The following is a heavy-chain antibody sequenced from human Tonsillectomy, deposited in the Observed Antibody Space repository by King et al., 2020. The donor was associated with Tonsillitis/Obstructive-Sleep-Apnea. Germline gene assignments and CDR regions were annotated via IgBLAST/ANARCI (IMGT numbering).Heavy chain of an antibody. V-gene: IGHV3-64D*06. D-gene: IGHD1-1*01. CDR2: ISSNGGST. CDR3: VKAVGTTGTTVGYYFDY. CDR1: GFTFSSYA. Sequence: VQLVESGGGLVQPGGSLRLSCSASGFTFSSYAMHWVRQAPGKGLEYVSAISSNGGSTYYADSVKGRFTISRDNSKKTLYLQMSSLRAEDTAVYYCVKAVGTTGTTVGYYFDYWGQGALVTVSS. J-gene: IGHJ4*02.